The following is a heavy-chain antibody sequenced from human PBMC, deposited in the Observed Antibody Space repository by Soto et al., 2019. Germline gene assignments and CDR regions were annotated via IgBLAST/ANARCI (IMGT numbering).Heavy chain of an antibody. CDR2: IRTNGGST. V-gene: IGHV3-64*01. CDR1: GFIFSAYP. J-gene: IGHJ4*02. D-gene: IGHD4-17*01. Sequence: EVQLVESGGGLVQPGGSLRLYCAASGFIFSAYPMHWVRQAPGKGLEYVSAIRTNGGSTYYANSVKGRFTISRDNSKNTLYLQMGSLRADDMAIYYCARGDDYVPFDYWGQGTVVTVSS. CDR3: ARGDDYVPFDY.